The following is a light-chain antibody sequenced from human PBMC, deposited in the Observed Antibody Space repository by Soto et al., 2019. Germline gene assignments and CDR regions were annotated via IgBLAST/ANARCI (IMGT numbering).Light chain of an antibody. CDR2: GAS. CDR3: QQFDGSPRT. CDR1: QTVSNTY. J-gene: IGKJ1*01. V-gene: IGKV3-20*01. Sequence: EIVLTQSPGTLSLSPGERATLSCRASQTVSNTYLAWYQQKPGQAPRLLIYGASTRATGIPDRFSGSGSGTDFTLTISRLEPEDFAVYYCQQFDGSPRTFGQGTKVEI.